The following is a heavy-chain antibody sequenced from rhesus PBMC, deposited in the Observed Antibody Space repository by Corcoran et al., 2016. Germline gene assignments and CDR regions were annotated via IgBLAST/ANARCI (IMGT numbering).Heavy chain of an antibody. CDR2: IYPGDSDT. V-gene: IGHV5-43*01. CDR1: GYSFPGSW. D-gene: IGHD2-27*01. Sequence: EVQLVQSGAEVKRPGESLRISCKTSGYSFPGSWIRGVRQMPGKGLEWMGSIYPGDSDTRYNPSFQGHVTISADKSISTTYLQWSSLKASDTATYYCAKGRGTFDYWGQGVLVTVSS. CDR3: AKGRGTFDY. J-gene: IGHJ4*01.